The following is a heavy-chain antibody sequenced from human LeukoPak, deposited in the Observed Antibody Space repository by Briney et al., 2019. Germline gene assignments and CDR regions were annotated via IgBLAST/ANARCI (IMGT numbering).Heavy chain of an antibody. D-gene: IGHD6-19*01. J-gene: IGHJ4*02. CDR3: ARISGSGWYFDY. CDR1: GFTFSSFQ. Sequence: GGSLRLSCAASGFTFSSFQVNWVRQAAGKGLEWISYITGSGSGIYYADSVKGRFTISRDNAKNLVHLQTNSLRVEDTAVYFCARISGSGWYFDYWGQGTVVTVSS. CDR2: ITGSGSGI. V-gene: IGHV3-48*03.